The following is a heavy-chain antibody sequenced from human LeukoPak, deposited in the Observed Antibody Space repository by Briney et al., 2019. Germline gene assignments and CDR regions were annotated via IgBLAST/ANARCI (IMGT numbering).Heavy chain of an antibody. V-gene: IGHV3-11*01. CDR3: ASGRMRPHAFDI. J-gene: IGHJ3*02. CDR1: GFTFSNYY. Sequence: PGGSLRLSCAASGFTFSNYYMSWVRQAPGKGLEWVSSISGSGGTTYYADSVKGRFTISRDNAKNTLYLQMNSLRAEDTAVYYCASGRMRPHAFDIWGQGTMVTVSS. CDR2: ISGSGGTT.